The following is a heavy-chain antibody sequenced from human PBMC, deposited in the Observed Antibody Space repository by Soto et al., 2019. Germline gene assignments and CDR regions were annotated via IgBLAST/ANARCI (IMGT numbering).Heavy chain of an antibody. CDR1: GYTFTGYY. V-gene: IGHV1-2*02. CDR3: AKGGAIVAAGTRFYLYTAREV. D-gene: IGHD1-26*01. CDR2: INPNSGDT. J-gene: IGHJ6*04. Sequence: ASVKVSCKASGYTFTGYYVHWVRQAPGQGLEWMGWINPNSGDTYLAQRFQGRVTMNRDTSIGTAYMELRGLTSDDTAEYYCAKGGAIVAAGTRFYLYTAREVWGKGNTVTVPS.